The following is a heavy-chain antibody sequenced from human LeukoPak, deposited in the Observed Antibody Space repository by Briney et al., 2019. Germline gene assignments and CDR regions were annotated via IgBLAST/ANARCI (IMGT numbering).Heavy chain of an antibody. CDR2: IRAYKGDT. Sequence: ASVKVSCTASGYTFTNSGFNWVGQARGQGREWMGWIRAYKGDTRYAQSRQDRVTITTKTSTRTAYMELRSLRSDDPAVYYCARGGVFTPTYWYFDLWGRGTLVIVS. D-gene: IGHD3-10*01. CDR1: GYTFTNSG. CDR3: ARGGVFTPTYWYFDL. J-gene: IGHJ2*01. V-gene: IGHV1-18*01.